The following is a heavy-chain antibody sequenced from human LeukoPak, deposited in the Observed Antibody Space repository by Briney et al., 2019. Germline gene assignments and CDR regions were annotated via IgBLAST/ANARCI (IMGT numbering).Heavy chain of an antibody. CDR1: GYTFTAHA. J-gene: IGHJ4*02. CDR2: INVASGDT. D-gene: IGHD2-21*02. Sequence: ASVKVSCKASGYTFTAHAVHWVRQAPGQRLEWMGWINVASGDTGYSQRFQDRVTITRDTSASTGYMEMSSLISEDTAVYYCARDLRKSADYYFDYWGQGSLVTVSS. V-gene: IGHV1-3*01. CDR3: ARDLRKSADYYFDY.